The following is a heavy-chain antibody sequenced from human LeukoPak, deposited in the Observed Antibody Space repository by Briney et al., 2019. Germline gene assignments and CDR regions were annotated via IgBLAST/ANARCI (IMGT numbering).Heavy chain of an antibody. CDR3: ARVPTLIVVVPAANYNYYYYMDV. Sequence: ASVKVSCKASGYTFTSYGISWVRQAPGQGLEWMGWISAYNGNTNYAQKLQGRVTMTTDTSTSTAYMELRSLRSDGTAVYYCARVPTLIVVVPAANYNYYYYMDVWGKGTTVTVSS. CDR2: ISAYNGNT. V-gene: IGHV1-18*01. CDR1: GYTFTSYG. D-gene: IGHD2-2*01. J-gene: IGHJ6*03.